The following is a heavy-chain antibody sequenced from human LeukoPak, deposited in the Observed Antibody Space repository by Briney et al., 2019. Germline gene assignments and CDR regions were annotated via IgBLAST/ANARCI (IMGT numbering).Heavy chain of an antibody. CDR1: GFTFSSYG. CDR3: ARESFGVAVGGTRVDY. V-gene: IGHV3-21*01. D-gene: IGHD6-13*01. CDR2: ISTSSSYI. J-gene: IGHJ4*02. Sequence: GGSLRLSCAASGFTFSSYGMHWVRQAPGKGLEWVSSISTSSSYIYYADSVKGRFTISRDNAKNSLFLQMNSLRAEDTAVYYCARESFGVAVGGTRVDYWGQGTLVTVSS.